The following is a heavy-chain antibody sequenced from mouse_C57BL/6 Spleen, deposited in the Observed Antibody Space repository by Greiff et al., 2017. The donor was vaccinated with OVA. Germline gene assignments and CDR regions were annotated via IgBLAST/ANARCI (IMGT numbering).Heavy chain of an antibody. CDR1: GFTFSSYG. J-gene: IGHJ1*03. V-gene: IGHV5-6*01. CDR3: ARHRDSNGYFDV. Sequence: EVKLKESGGDLVKPGGSLKLSCAASGFTFSSYGMSWVRQTPDKRLEWVATISSGGSYTYYPDSVKGRFTISRDNAKNTLYLQMSSLKSEDTAMYYCARHRDSNGYFDVWGTGATVTVSS. CDR2: ISSGGSYT. D-gene: IGHD2-5*01.